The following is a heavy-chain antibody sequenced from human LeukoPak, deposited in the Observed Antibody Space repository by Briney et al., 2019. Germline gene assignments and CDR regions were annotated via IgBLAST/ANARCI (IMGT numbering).Heavy chain of an antibody. CDR2: ILFDGSNK. Sequence: GTSLRLSCAASGFTFTTYGMHWVRQAPGKGLEWVAVILFDGSNKYYADSVKGRFTISRDNSKNTLYLQMNSLRAEDTAVYYCAKDKGGITYVFDYWGQGTLVTVSS. CDR3: AKDKGGITYVFDY. D-gene: IGHD1-1*01. J-gene: IGHJ4*02. V-gene: IGHV3-33*06. CDR1: GFTFTTYG.